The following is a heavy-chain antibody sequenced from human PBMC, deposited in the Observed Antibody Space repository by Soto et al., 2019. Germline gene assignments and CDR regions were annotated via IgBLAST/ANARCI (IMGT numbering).Heavy chain of an antibody. V-gene: IGHV3-30*18. J-gene: IGHJ4*02. Sequence: GGSLKLSCAASGFTLSSYGVHWVRQAPGKGLEWVAVISYDGSNKYYADSVKGRFTISRDNSKNTLYLQMNSLRAEDTAVYYCAKVYSAYCGGDCYSPPDYWGQGTLVTVSS. CDR3: AKVYSAYCGGDCYSPPDY. D-gene: IGHD2-21*02. CDR2: ISYDGSNK. CDR1: GFTLSSYG.